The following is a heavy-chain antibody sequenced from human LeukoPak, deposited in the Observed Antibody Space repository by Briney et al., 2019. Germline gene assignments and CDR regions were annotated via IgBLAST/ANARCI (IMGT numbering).Heavy chain of an antibody. V-gene: IGHV3-30*04. D-gene: IGHD3-3*01. CDR2: ISYDGSNK. J-gene: IGHJ4*02. CDR1: GFTFSSYA. Sequence: GGSLRLSCAASGFTFSSYAMHWVRQAPGKGLEWVAVISYDGSNKYYADSVKGRFTISRDNAKNSLYLQMNSLRAEDTAVYYCATTQRYYDFWSGYYTLLFDYWGQGTLVTVSS. CDR3: ATTQRYYDFWSGYYTLLFDY.